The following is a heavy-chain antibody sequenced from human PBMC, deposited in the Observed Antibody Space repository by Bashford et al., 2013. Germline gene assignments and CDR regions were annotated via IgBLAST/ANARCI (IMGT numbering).Heavy chain of an antibody. V-gene: IGHV3-48*03. CDR3: ARDPSPRGSSYGPGYFDH. CDR1: GFTFSIFE. CDR2: ISSSGSTI. D-gene: IGHD5-18*01. Sequence: GGSLRLSCAASGFTFSIFEMNWVRQAPGKGLEWVSYISSSGSTIYYVDSVRGRFTISRDNAKNSLYLQMNSLKADDTAVYYCARDPSPRGSSYGPGYFDHWGQGTLVTVSS. J-gene: IGHJ4*02.